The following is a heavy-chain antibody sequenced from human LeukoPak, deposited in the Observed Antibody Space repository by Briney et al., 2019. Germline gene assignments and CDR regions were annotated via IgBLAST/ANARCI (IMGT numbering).Heavy chain of an antibody. V-gene: IGHV3-21*01. D-gene: IGHD3-3*01. CDR3: ASVSWSGYYLIY. CDR2: ISSSSSYI. CDR1: GFAFSNYG. Sequence: GGSLRLSCAASGFAFSNYGMHWVRQAPGKGLEWVSSISSSSSYIYYADSVKGRFTISRDNAKNSLYLQMNSLRAEDTAVYYCASVSWSGYYLIYWGQGTLVTVSS. J-gene: IGHJ4*02.